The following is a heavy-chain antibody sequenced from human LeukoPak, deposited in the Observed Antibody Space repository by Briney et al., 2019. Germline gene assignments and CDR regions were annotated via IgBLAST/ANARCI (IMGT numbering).Heavy chain of an antibody. Sequence: GGSLRLSCAASGFTFINYAMTWVRQAPGKGLEWVSAISASGGHTYYADSVKGRFTISRDNAKNSLYLQMNSLRDEDTAVYYCARGHYDFWSGYYCDYWGQGTLVTVSS. CDR3: ARGHYDFWSGYYCDY. J-gene: IGHJ4*02. D-gene: IGHD3-3*01. V-gene: IGHV3-23*01. CDR2: ISASGGHT. CDR1: GFTFINYA.